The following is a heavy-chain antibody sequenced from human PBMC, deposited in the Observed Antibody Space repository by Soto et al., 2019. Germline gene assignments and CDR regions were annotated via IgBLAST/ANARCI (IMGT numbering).Heavy chain of an antibody. V-gene: IGHV3-23*01. CDR2: ISGSGGST. D-gene: IGHD6-19*01. Sequence: EVQLLESGGGLVQPGGSLRLSCAASGFTFSSYAMSWVRQAPGKGLEWVSAISGSGGSTYYADSVKGRFTISRDNSKNTLYLQMNSLRAEDTAVYYCAKDQKEDSSDLREYWFDPWGQGTLVTVSS. CDR3: AKDQKEDSSDLREYWFDP. CDR1: GFTFSSYA. J-gene: IGHJ5*02.